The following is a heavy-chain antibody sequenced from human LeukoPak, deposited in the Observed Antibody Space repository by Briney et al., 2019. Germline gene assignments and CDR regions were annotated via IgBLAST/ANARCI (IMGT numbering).Heavy chain of an antibody. V-gene: IGHV4-59*01. J-gene: IGHJ4*02. CDR1: DGSISTYY. CDR2: IYYSGST. CDR3: AREGGAAAGTVDY. Sequence: SETLSLTCTVSDGSISTYYWTWIRQPPGKGLEWIGYIYYSGSTNYNPSLKSRVTISVDTSKNQFSLKLSSVTAADTAVYYCAREGGAAAGTVDYWGQGTLVTVSS. D-gene: IGHD6-13*01.